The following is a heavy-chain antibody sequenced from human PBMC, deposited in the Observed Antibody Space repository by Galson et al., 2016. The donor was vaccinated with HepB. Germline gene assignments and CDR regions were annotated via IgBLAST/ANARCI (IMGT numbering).Heavy chain of an antibody. CDR1: GFDFSDYY. V-gene: IGHV3-11*01. D-gene: IGHD6-19*01. CDR3: ARGQWGPAALYYFDY. CDR2: ISSSAKTI. Sequence: SLRLSCAASGFDFSDYYMSWIRKAPGKGLEWVSYISSSAKTILYADSVEGRFSISRDNAKKSVSLQMNSLRVEDTAMYYCARGQWGPAALYYFDYWGKGTLLTVSP. J-gene: IGHJ4*02.